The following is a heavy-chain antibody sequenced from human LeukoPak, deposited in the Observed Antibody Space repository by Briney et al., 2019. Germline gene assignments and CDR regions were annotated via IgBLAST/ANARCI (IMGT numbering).Heavy chain of an antibody. Sequence: TSETLSLSCAVYGGSFSDHYWSWIRQPPGKGLEWIGSVRYSGKTYYNPSLKSRVTMSLDTSKNQFSLRLTSVTAADTAVYSCARHYYDSSGLAYYFDYWGQGTLVTVSS. CDR2: VRYSGKT. J-gene: IGHJ4*02. CDR1: GGSFSDHY. V-gene: IGHV4-34*01. CDR3: ARHYYDSSGLAYYFDY. D-gene: IGHD3-22*01.